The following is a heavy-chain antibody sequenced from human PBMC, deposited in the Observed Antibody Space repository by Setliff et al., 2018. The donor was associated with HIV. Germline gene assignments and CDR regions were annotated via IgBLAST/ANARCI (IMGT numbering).Heavy chain of an antibody. J-gene: IGHJ4*02. Sequence: GASVKVSCKASGYTVTTYGISWVRQAPGQGLEWMGWFNTETRNPMYAQAFKGRLVFSLDTSVSTAYLQINSLKAKDTAMYYCARVGSYWSTFDYWGQGALVTVSS. CDR1: GYTVTTYG. V-gene: IGHV7-4-1*02. CDR2: FNTETRNP. CDR3: ARVGSYWSTFDY. D-gene: IGHD1-26*01.